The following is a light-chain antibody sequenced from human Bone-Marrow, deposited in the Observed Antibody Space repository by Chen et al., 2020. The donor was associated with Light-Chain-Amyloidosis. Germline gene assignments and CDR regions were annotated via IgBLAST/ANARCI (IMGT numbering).Light chain of an antibody. CDR3: QQYYSAPFT. J-gene: IGKJ3*01. CDR2: WAS. V-gene: IGKV4-1*01. Sequence: DLVMTQSPASLAVSLCERATINCKSSQSVLYSSNNKNYLAWYQQKPGQPPKLLISWASTWESGVPDRFTGSGSGTDFTLTISSLQAEDVAVYYCQQYYSAPFTFGPGTKVNIK. CDR1: QSVLYSSNNKNY.